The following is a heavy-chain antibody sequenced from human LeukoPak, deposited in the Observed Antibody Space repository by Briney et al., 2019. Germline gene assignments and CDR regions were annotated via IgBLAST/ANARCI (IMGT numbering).Heavy chain of an antibody. CDR3: ARASSSGWRRNLDY. CDR1: GFTVSSNY. Sequence: PGGSLRLSCAASGFTVSSNYMSWVRQAPGKGLEWVSIIYSGGSTYYADAVKGRFTISRDNSKNTLYLQMNSLRAEDTAVYYCARASSSGWRRNLDYWGQGTLVTVSS. V-gene: IGHV3-66*01. D-gene: IGHD6-19*01. J-gene: IGHJ4*02. CDR2: IYSGGST.